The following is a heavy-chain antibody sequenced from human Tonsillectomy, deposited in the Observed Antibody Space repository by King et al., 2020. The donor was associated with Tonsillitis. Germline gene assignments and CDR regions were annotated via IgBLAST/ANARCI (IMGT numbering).Heavy chain of an antibody. CDR2: INHSGST. CDR3: ARGVATVSYYYYYYMDV. J-gene: IGHJ6*03. D-gene: IGHD5-12*01. V-gene: IGHV4-34*01. CDR1: GGSFSGYY. Sequence: VQLQQWGAGLLKPSETLSPTCAVYGGSFSGYYWSWIRQPPGKGLEWVGEINHSGSTNYNPSLKSRVTISVDTSKNQFSLKLSSVTAADTAVYYCARGVATVSYYYYYYMDVWVKGTTVTVSS.